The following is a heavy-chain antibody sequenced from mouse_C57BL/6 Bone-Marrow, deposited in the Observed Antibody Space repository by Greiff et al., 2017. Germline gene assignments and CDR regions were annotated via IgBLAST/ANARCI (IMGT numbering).Heavy chain of an antibody. J-gene: IGHJ3*01. V-gene: IGHV1-82*01. CDR1: GYAFSSSW. Sequence: QVQLQQSGPELVKPGASVKISCKASGYAFSSSWMNWVKQRPGKGLEWIGRIYPGDGDTNYNGKFKGKATLTADKSSSTAYMQLSSLTSEDSAVYFCAREDDYGSSYKAWFAYWGQGTLVTVSA. CDR3: AREDDYGSSYKAWFAY. CDR2: IYPGDGDT. D-gene: IGHD1-1*01.